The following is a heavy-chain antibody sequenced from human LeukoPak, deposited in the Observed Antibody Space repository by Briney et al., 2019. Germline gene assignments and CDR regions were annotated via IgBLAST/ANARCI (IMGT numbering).Heavy chain of an antibody. D-gene: IGHD3-10*01. CDR3: ARHYGSGSYYNPSFDY. Sequence: GESLKISCKGSGYTFTSYWSGWVRQLPGKGLGWMGIIYPGDSDSRYSPSCQGQVTISAAKSISTAYLQWSSLEASDTAMYYCARHYGSGSYYNPSFDYWGQGSLVTVSS. J-gene: IGHJ4*02. CDR1: GYTFTSYW. V-gene: IGHV5-51*01. CDR2: IYPGDSDS.